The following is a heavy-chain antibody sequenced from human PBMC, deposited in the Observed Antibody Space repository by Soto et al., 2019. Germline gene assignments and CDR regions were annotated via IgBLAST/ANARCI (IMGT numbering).Heavy chain of an antibody. Sequence: QVQLQESGPGLVKPSGTLSLTCAVSGGSISSTNWCTWVRQSPGRGLEWIGEIYHSGTTNYSPSLKSRVNIAVDMSTNHLSLTLISVTAAATAVYYCAFPATSDFDYWGKGILVTVSS. D-gene: IGHD1-1*01. J-gene: IGHJ4*02. CDR3: AFPATSDFDY. V-gene: IGHV4-4*02. CDR2: IYHSGTT. CDR1: GGSISSTNW.